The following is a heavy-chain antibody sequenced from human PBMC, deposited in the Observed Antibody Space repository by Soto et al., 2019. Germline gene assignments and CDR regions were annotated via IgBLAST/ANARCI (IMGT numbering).Heavy chain of an antibody. J-gene: IGHJ4*02. V-gene: IGHV3-33*01. Sequence: GGSLRLSCAASGFTFSSYGMHWVRQAPGKGLEWVAVIWYDGSNKYYADSVKGRFTISRDNSKNTLYLQMNSLRAEDTAVYYCARDATYYYDSSGPTIWGQGTLVTVSS. D-gene: IGHD3-22*01. CDR2: IWYDGSNK. CDR3: ARDATYYYDSSGPTI. CDR1: GFTFSSYG.